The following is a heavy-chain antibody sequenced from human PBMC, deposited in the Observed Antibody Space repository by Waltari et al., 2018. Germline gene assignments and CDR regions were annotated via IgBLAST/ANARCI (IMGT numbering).Heavy chain of an antibody. CDR1: GGSISSYY. Sequence: QVQLQESGPGLVKPSETLSLTCTVSGGSISSYYWSWIRQPPGKGLEWIGYIYYSGSTYYNPSLKSRVTISVDTSKNQFSLKLSSVTAADTAVYYCARQGSKGAAAGHFDYWGQGTLVTVSS. D-gene: IGHD6-13*01. CDR2: IYYSGST. V-gene: IGHV4-59*08. CDR3: ARQGSKGAAAGHFDY. J-gene: IGHJ4*02.